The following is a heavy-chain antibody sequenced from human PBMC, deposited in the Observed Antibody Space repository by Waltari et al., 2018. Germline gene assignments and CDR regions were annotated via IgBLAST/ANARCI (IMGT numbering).Heavy chain of an antibody. Sequence: QVQLQESGPGLVKPSETLSLTCAVSGYSISSGYSWGWIRQPPGKGLEWIGSIYHSGSTYYNPSLKSRVTISVDTSKNQFSLKLSSVTAADTAVYYCARQQPSSSWYGIDYWGQGTLVTVSS. CDR3: ARQQPSSSWYGIDY. CDR1: GYSISSGYS. V-gene: IGHV4-38-2*01. J-gene: IGHJ4*02. D-gene: IGHD6-13*01. CDR2: IYHSGST.